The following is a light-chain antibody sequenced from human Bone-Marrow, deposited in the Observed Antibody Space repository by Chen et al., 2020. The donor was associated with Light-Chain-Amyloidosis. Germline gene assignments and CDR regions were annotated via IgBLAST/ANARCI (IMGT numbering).Light chain of an antibody. Sequence: SSVLPHPSSVSVAPGQTATIACGGNNIGSTSVHWYQQTPGQAPLLVVYDDRDRPSGIPERLSGSNSGNTATLTISRVEAGDEADYYCQVWDRSSDSPVFGGGTKLTVL. CDR2: DDR. J-gene: IGLJ3*02. CDR3: QVWDRSSDSPV. V-gene: IGLV3-21*02. CDR1: NIGSTS.